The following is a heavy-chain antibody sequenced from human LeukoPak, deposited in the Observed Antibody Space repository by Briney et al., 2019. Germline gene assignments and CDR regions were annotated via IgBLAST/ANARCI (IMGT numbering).Heavy chain of an antibody. J-gene: IGHJ4*02. CDR2: INHSGST. D-gene: IGHD2-2*01. V-gene: IGHV4-34*01. CDR1: GGCFSGYY. CDR3: ASAGSRRQLPFDY. Sequence: SETLSLICAVCGGCFSGYYWSWIRQPPGKGLEWIGEINHSGSTNYNPSLKSPVNISVDTSKNQFSLKLSSVTAADTAVYYCASAGSRRQLPFDYWGQGTLVTVSS.